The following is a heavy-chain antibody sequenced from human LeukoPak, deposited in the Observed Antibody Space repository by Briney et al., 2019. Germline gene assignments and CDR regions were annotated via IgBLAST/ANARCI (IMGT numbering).Heavy chain of an antibody. CDR3: ARVHYYGSGSRSFWFDP. CDR1: GGSISSYY. CDR2: IYYSGST. V-gene: IGHV4-59*01. J-gene: IGHJ5*02. Sequence: SETLFLTCTVSGGSISSYYWSWIRQPPGKGLEWIGYIYYSGSTNYNPSLKSRVTISVDTSKNQFSLKLSSATAADTAVYYCARVHYYGSGSRSFWFDPWGQGTLVTVSS. D-gene: IGHD3-10*01.